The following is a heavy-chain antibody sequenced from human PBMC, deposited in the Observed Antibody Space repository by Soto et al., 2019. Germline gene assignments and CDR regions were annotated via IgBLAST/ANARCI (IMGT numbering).Heavy chain of an antibody. J-gene: IGHJ6*02. V-gene: IGHV1-69*12. Sequence: QVQLVQSGAEVKKPGSSVKVSCKASGGTFSSYAISWVRQAPGQGLEWMGGIIPIFGTANYAQKFQGRVTITADESTSPAYMELSSLRSEDTAVYYCARGAWTTVVTPHYYYGMDVWGQGTTVTVSS. CDR3: ARGAWTTVVTPHYYYGMDV. CDR1: GGTFSSYA. CDR2: IIPIFGTA. D-gene: IGHD4-17*01.